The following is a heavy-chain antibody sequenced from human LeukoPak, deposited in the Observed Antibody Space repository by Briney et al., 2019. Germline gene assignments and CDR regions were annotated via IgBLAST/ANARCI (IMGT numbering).Heavy chain of an antibody. CDR2: INHSGST. CDR1: GGSFSGYY. J-gene: IGHJ2*01. V-gene: IGHV4-34*01. D-gene: IGHD1/OR15-1a*01. Sequence: SETLSLTCAVYGGSFSGYYWSWIRQPPGKGLEWIGEINHSGSTNYNPSLKSRVTISVDTSKNQFSLKLGSVTAADTAVDYCAGYTVTAPHSTRRRTTWYSDLWGRGTLATAPS. CDR3: AGYTVTAPHSTRRRTTWYSDL.